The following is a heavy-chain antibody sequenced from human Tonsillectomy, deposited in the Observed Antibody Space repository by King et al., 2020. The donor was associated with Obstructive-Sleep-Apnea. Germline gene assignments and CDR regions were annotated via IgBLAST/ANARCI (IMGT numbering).Heavy chain of an antibody. CDR2: IYPGDSDT. V-gene: IGHV5-51*01. CDR1: GYNFTNYW. D-gene: IGHD2-2*01. J-gene: IGHJ4*02. Sequence: DVQLVESGAEVKKPRESLKISCKGSGYNFTNYWVGWVRQMPGKGLEWMGIIYPGDSDTRYSPSFQGQVTISADKSISTAYLQWSSLKASDTAMYYCARHEDCSSTNCYDYWGQGTLVTVSS. CDR3: ARHEDCSSTNCYDY.